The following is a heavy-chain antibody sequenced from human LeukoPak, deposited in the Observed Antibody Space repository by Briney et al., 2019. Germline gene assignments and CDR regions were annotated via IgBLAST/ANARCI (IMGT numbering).Heavy chain of an antibody. CDR3: ARGFRRAAAGPRGNWFDP. V-gene: IGHV1-46*01. CDR1: GYTFTGYY. D-gene: IGHD6-13*01. J-gene: IGHJ5*02. Sequence: ASVKVSCKASGYTFTGYYMHWVRQAPGQGLEWMGIINPSGGSTSYAQKFQGRVTMTRDTSTSTVYMELSSLRSGDTAVYYCARGFRRAAAGPRGNWFDPWGQGTLVTVSS. CDR2: INPSGGST.